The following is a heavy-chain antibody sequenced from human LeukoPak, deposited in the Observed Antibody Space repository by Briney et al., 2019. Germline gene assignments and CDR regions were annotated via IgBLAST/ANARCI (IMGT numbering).Heavy chain of an antibody. CDR1: GGSISSGDYY. J-gene: IGHJ4*02. D-gene: IGHD4-17*01. V-gene: IGHV4-30-4*01. CDR3: ARARTTRTVTIDC. CDR2: IYYSGST. Sequence: SETLSLTCTVSGGSISSGDYYWSWIRQPPGKGLEWIGYIYYSGSTYYNPSLKSRVTISVGTSKNQFSLKLSSVTAADTAVYYCARARTTRTVTIDCWGQGTLVTVSS.